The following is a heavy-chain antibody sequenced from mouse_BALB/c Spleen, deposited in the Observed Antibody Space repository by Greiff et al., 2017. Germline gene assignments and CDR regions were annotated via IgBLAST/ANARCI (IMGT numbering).Heavy chain of an antibody. CDR1: GYTFTSYW. Sequence: QVQLKESGAELAKPGASVKMSCKASGYTFTSYWMHWVKQRPGQGLEWIGYINPSTGYTEYNQKFKDKATLTADKSSSTAYMQLSSLTSEDSAVYYCATWSYAMDYWGQGTSVTVSS. V-gene: IGHV1-7*01. CDR3: ATWSYAMDY. J-gene: IGHJ4*01. CDR2: INPSTGYT.